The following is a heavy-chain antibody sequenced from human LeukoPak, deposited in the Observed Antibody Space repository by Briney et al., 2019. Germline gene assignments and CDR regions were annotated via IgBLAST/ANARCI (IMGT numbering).Heavy chain of an antibody. CDR2: SYYRGSS. CDR3: ARSGYCSGGICYSGLFDY. J-gene: IGHJ4*02. V-gene: IGHV4-59*01. D-gene: IGHD2-15*01. Sequence: SETLSLTCTVSGGSISSYYWSWIRQSPGKGVEWIGYSYYRGSSTYNPSLKSRVTISGDTSKNEFSLRLSSVTAADTAVYYCARSGYCSGGICYSGLFDYWGPGTLVTVSS. CDR1: GGSISSYY.